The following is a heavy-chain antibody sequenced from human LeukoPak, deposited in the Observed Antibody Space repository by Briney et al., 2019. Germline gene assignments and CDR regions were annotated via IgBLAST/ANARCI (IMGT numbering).Heavy chain of an antibody. D-gene: IGHD4-17*01. Sequence: SETLSLTCAVSGGSIGSYYWSWLRQPPGRGLEWIGYIYYGGTTNYNPSLKSRVTISVDTSKNQFSLKLTSVTAADTAVYYCAREDPQTTVPEGLDVWGQGTTVTVSS. J-gene: IGHJ6*02. V-gene: IGHV4-59*01. CDR2: IYYGGTT. CDR1: GGSIGSYY. CDR3: AREDPQTTVPEGLDV.